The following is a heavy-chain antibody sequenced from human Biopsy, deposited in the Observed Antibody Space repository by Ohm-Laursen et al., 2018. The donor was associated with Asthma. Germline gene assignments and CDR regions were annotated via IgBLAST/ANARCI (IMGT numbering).Heavy chain of an antibody. CDR2: ISYDGSSI. CDR1: RFTYE. V-gene: IGHV3-30-3*01. CDR3: AREGVAGTHIED. Sequence: SLRDSCTASRFTYEMHWVRQAPAKGLERVAVISYDGSSIYYADSVKGRFTISRDNSKKTLSLQMNSLTAEATAVYYCAREGVAGTHIEDWGQGTLVTVSS. D-gene: IGHD6-19*01. J-gene: IGHJ4*02.